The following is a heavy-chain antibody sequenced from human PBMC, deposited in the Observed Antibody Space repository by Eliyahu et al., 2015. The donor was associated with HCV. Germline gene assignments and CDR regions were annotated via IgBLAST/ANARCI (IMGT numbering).Heavy chain of an antibody. J-gene: IGHJ5*02. Sequence: QVQLQQWGAGLLKPSETLSLTCAVYGGSLSDYYWGWIRQPPGKGLEWIGEVSHSGSPNYTPSFKSRLTISKDTSKNQFSLKLSSVTAADTAIYYCLRGKPNWGGFDPWGQGTLVTVSS. CDR2: VSHSGSP. CDR1: GGSLSDYY. D-gene: IGHD7-27*01. V-gene: IGHV4-34*01. CDR3: LRGKPNWGGFDP.